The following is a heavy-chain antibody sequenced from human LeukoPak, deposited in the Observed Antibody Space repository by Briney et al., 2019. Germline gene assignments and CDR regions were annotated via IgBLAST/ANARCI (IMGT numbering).Heavy chain of an antibody. Sequence: GRSQRLSCVASGFTFSSFGMHWVRQAPGKGLEWVALIWYDGSNTYCADSVKGRFTISRDDSKNTVYLQMNSLRVEDTALYYCARGFLDFDSWGQGTLVIVSS. CDR1: GFTFSSFG. CDR3: ARGFLDFDS. J-gene: IGHJ4*02. V-gene: IGHV3-33*01. CDR2: IWYDGSNT. D-gene: IGHD3-3*01.